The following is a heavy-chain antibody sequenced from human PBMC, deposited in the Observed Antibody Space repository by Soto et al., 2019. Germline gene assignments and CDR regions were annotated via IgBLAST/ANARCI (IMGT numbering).Heavy chain of an antibody. V-gene: IGHV1-69*01. CDR1: GGIFSNFA. CDR2: IIPTLGTP. D-gene: IGHD6-19*01. Sequence: QVQLVQSGAEVKKPGSSVKVSCKASGGIFSNFAFNWMRQAPGQGLEWMGGIIPTLGTPPYAQKFLGRVTITADESTRTVYMEMSSLTVEDTAVYYCARVGLGAYDYWGQGALVIVSS. CDR3: ARVGLGAYDY. J-gene: IGHJ4*02.